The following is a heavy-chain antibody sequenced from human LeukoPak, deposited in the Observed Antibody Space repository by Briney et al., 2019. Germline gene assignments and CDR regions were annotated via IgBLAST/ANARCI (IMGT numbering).Heavy chain of an antibody. CDR1: GGSISSYY. J-gene: IGHJ4*02. D-gene: IGHD2-21*01. CDR3: ARQLGDRLLFDY. V-gene: IGHV4-59*01. CDR2: IYYSGST. Sequence: PLETLSLTCTVSGGSISSYYWSWIRQPPGKGLEWIGYIYYSGSTHYNSSLKSRVTISLDTSRNQFSLKLSSVTAADTAVYYCARQLGDRLLFDYWGQGTLVTVSS.